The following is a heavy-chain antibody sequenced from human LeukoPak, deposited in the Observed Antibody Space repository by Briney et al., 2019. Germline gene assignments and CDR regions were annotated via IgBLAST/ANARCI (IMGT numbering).Heavy chain of an antibody. J-gene: IGHJ3*02. CDR3: ARVAAVPIVVVVAAPDAFDI. CDR2: FYHGGST. Sequence: SETLSLTCTVSGYSISTGYYWDWIRQPPGKGLEWIGTFYHGGSTYYNPSLKSRVTISVDTSKNQFSLKLSSVTAADTAVYYCARVAAVPIVVVVAAPDAFDIWGQGTMVTVSS. D-gene: IGHD2-15*01. CDR1: GYSISTGYY. V-gene: IGHV4-38-2*02.